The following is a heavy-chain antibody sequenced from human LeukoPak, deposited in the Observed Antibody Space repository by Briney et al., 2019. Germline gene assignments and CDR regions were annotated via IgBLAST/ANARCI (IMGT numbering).Heavy chain of an antibody. V-gene: IGHV5-51*01. CDR2: IYPADSDT. CDR3: ARHGHCTNGVCYSNYYYYMNV. CDR1: GYSFTSYW. Sequence: GESLKISCKGSGYSFTSYWIGWVRQMPGKGLEWMGIIYPADSDTRYSPSFEGQVIISVDKSISTAYLQWSSLKASDTATYYCARHGHCTNGVCYSNYYYYMNVWGKGTTVTVSS. D-gene: IGHD2-8*01. J-gene: IGHJ6*03.